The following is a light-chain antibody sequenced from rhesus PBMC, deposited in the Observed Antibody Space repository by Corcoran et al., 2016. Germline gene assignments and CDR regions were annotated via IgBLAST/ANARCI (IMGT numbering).Light chain of an antibody. CDR1: QVISSY. CDR2: FAN. J-gene: IGKJ3*01. CDR3: QQGNSDPFT. Sequence: DIQMSQSPSSLSASVGDRVTITCRASQVISSYLNWYQQKPGKAPKLLIYFANRLASGFPARFSGSGAGTELTLTISSRQPEDFATYYCQQGNSDPFTFGPGTKLDIK. V-gene: IGKV1-32*02.